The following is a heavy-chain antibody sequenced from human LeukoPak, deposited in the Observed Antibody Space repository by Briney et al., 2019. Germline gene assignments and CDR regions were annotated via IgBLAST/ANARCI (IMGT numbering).Heavy chain of an antibody. CDR1: GGTFSSQS. CDR2: INPNSGGT. J-gene: IGHJ4*02. D-gene: IGHD3-10*01. CDR3: ARELRITMVRGVMNY. V-gene: IGHV1-2*06. Sequence: ASVKVSCKASGGTFSSQSISWVRQAPGQGLEWMGRINPNSGGTNYAQKFQGRVTMTRDTSISTAYMELSRLRSDDTAVYYCARELRITMVRGVMNYWGQGTLVTVSS.